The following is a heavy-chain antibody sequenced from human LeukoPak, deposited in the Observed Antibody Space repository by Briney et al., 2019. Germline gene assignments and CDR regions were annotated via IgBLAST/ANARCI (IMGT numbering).Heavy chain of an antibody. CDR1: GFTFSSYG. D-gene: IGHD6-19*01. Sequence: GGSLRLSCAASGFTFSSYGMHWVRQAPGKGLEWVAVISYDGSNKYYADSVKGRFTISRDNSKNTLYLQMNSLRAEDTAVYYCAKGRGSSGWYDFDYWGQGTLVTVSS. V-gene: IGHV3-30*18. J-gene: IGHJ4*02. CDR3: AKGRGSSGWYDFDY. CDR2: ISYDGSNK.